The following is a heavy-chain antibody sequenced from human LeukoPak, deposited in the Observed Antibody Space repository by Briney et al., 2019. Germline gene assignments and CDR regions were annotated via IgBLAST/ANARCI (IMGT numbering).Heavy chain of an antibody. J-gene: IGHJ3*02. D-gene: IGHD3-22*01. CDR1: GYTLTELS. CDR3: ATGKESTWYYDSSGYHHALPTDYDAFDI. Sequence: ASVKVSCTVSGYTLTELSMHWVRQAPGKGLEWMGGFDPEDGETIYAQKFQGRVTMTEDTSTDTAYMELSSLRSEDTAVYYCATGKESTWYYDSSGYHHALPTDYDAFDIWGQGTMVTVSS. CDR2: FDPEDGET. V-gene: IGHV1-24*01.